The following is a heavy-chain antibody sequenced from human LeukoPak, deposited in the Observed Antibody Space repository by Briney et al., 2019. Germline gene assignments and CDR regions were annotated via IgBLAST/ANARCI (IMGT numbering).Heavy chain of an antibody. CDR2: IYPGDSDT. V-gene: IGHV5-51*01. CDR3: AIGGSGSYYNPGAFDI. J-gene: IGHJ3*02. Sequence: GESLKISCKGSGYSFTSYWIGWVRQMPGKGLEWMGIIYPGDSDTRYSPSFQGQVTISADKSISTAYLQWSSLKASDTAMYYCAIGGSGSYYNPGAFDIWGQGTMVTVSS. D-gene: IGHD3-10*01. CDR1: GYSFTSYW.